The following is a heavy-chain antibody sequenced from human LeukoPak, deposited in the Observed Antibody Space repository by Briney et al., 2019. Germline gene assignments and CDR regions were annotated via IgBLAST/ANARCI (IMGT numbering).Heavy chain of an antibody. J-gene: IGHJ4*02. CDR3: ARVGHYYDSSGYYGP. CDR2: IIPIFGTA. V-gene: IGHV1-69*05. D-gene: IGHD3-22*01. Sequence: GASVKVSCKASVGTFSSYAISWVRQAPGQGLEWMGRIIPIFGTANYAQKFQGRVTITTDESTSTAYMELSSLRSEDTAVYYCARVGHYYDSSGYYGPWGQGTLVTVSS. CDR1: VGTFSSYA.